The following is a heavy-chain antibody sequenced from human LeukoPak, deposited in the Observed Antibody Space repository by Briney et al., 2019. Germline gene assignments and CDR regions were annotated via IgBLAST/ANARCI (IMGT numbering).Heavy chain of an antibody. CDR3: TTDVPFFYGDGAFDT. CDR1: GFTFSQAW. Sequence: PGGSLRLSCAASGFTFSQAWMTWVRQAPGKGLEWIGRVKSKTDGETTDYAAPVKGRFTISRDDSKNTLYLQMNSLKTEDTAVYYCTTDVPFFYGDGAFDTWGEGTGDRVSS. J-gene: IGHJ3*02. V-gene: IGHV3-15*01. D-gene: IGHD4-17*01. CDR2: VKSKTDGETT.